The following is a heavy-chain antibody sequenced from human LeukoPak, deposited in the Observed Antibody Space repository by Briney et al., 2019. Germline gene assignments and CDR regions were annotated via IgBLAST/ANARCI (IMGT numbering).Heavy chain of an antibody. CDR3: SRYSNNWSYYFDY. D-gene: IGHD6-13*01. CDR1: GGSISSSSYY. Sequence: SETLSLTCTVSGGSISSSSYYWGWIRQPPGKGLEWIGYISYSGSTNYNPSLQSRVTISVDTSKNHFSLKLSSVTAADTAVYYCSRYSNNWSYYFDYWGQGTLVTVSS. V-gene: IGHV4-61*05. CDR2: ISYSGST. J-gene: IGHJ4*02.